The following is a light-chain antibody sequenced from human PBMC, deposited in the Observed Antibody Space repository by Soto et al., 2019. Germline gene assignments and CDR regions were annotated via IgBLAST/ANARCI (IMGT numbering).Light chain of an antibody. J-gene: IGLJ2*01. CDR3: SSYAGSNNLGV. CDR1: SSDVGGYNY. Sequence: QSALTQPPSASGSPGQSVTISCTGTSSDVGGYNYVSWYQQHPGKAPKLMIYEVSKRPSGVPDRFSGSKSGNTASLTVSGLQAEEDADYYCSSYAGSNNLGVFGGGTKLTVL. CDR2: EVS. V-gene: IGLV2-8*01.